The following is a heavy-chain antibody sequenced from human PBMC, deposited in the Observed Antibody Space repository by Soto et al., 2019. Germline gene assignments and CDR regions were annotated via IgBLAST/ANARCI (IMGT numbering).Heavy chain of an antibody. V-gene: IGHV4-61*08. CDR3: ARDAYSQFDC. CDR1: GVSVNGGGSY. Sequence: SETLSLTCTVSGVSVNGGGSYWNWIRQPPGKGLEWIGYIYYSGSTKYNPSLESRVAISVDTSKNQFSLKLSSVTAADTAVYYCARDAYSQFDCWGRGTLVTVSS. J-gene: IGHJ4*02. D-gene: IGHD4-4*01. CDR2: IYYSGST.